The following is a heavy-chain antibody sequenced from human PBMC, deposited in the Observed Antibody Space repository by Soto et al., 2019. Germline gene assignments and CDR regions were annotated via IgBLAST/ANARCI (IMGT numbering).Heavy chain of an antibody. V-gene: IGHV3-11*06. D-gene: IGHD2-15*01. CDR2: ISPGSRYP. Sequence: GRCVGLSRAGASFIFGDSYMSWIRQAPGKGLEWLPYISPGSRYPAYADSVKGRLTISRDNAKRSLYLQMMSLTAEDTAIYYCVRGGGGGMFDPWGQGTMVTVSS. J-gene: IGHJ5*02. CDR1: SFIFGDSY. CDR3: VRGGGGGMFDP.